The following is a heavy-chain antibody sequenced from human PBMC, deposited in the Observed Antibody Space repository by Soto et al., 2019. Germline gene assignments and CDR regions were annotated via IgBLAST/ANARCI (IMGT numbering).Heavy chain of an antibody. D-gene: IGHD2-2*01. CDR2: TYYRSKWYN. V-gene: IGHV6-1*01. CDR1: GDSVYNDIAA. J-gene: IGHJ4*02. Sequence: SQTLSLTCAISGDSVYNDIAAWSWIRQSPWRGLEWLGRTYYRSKWYNEYAESLKSRIVMSPDAAKNQFSLQLNSVTPEDTAVYSCARLHCTSTSCHYSDSWGQGTLVTDSS. CDR3: ARLHCTSTSCHYSDS.